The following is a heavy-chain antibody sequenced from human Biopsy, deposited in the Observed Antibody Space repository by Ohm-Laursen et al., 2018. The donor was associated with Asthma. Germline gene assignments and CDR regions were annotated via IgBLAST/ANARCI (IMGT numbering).Heavy chain of an antibody. J-gene: IGHJ2*01. D-gene: IGHD2-15*01. CDR3: ARVPTTLRYFDL. CDR1: GGSVSSGSYY. CDR2: ISFSGST. V-gene: IGHV4-61*01. Sequence: GTLSLTCTVSGGSVSSGSYYWSWIRQPPGKGLAWVSYISFSGSTDYNPSLKSRLTISMDTSKNQFSLKLSSVTAADTAVYYCARVPTTLRYFDLWGRGTLVTVSS.